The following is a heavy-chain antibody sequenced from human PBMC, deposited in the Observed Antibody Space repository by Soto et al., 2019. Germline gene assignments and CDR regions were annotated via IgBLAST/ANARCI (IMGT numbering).Heavy chain of an antibody. D-gene: IGHD1-1*01. Sequence: AWGSLRLSCAVSGFICGSYDMSFFRQAPGKGLEWVSTILVGGSPHYEDSVKGRFTISRDTSKNTVYLQMNSLTAGDTAVYYCAKATATSGGAFEIYGQGAMVTVSS. CDR2: ILVGGSP. CDR3: AKATATSGGAFEI. CDR1: GFICGSYD. J-gene: IGHJ3*02. V-gene: IGHV3-23*01.